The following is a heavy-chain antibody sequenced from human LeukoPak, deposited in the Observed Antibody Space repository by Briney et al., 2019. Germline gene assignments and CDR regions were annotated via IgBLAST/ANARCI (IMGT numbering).Heavy chain of an antibody. CDR3: ARVAIYDYVWGSPKLDQFDP. CDR2: ISAYNGNT. CDR1: GYTFTSYG. Sequence: GASVKVSCKASGYTFTSYGISWVRQAPGQGLEWMGWISAYNGNTNYAQKLQGRVTMTTDTSTSTAYMELRSLRSDDTAVYYCARVAIYDYVWGSPKLDQFDPWGQGTLVTVSS. V-gene: IGHV1-18*01. D-gene: IGHD3-16*01. J-gene: IGHJ5*02.